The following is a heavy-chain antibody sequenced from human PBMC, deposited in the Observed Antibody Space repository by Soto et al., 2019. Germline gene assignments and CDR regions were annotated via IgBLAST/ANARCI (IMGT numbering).Heavy chain of an antibody. D-gene: IGHD3-22*01. J-gene: IGHJ3*02. CDR2: ISSNGVST. Sequence: QSVGSLRLSCVASGFTFSSYAMHWVRQAPGKGLEYVSSISSNGVSTYYADSVKGRFTISRDNSKNTLYLQMSSLRAEDTAVYYLTVAYDSGEGRAFDIWGQGTLVTVSS. CDR1: GFTFSSYA. CDR3: TVAYDSGEGRAFDI. V-gene: IGHV3-64D*06.